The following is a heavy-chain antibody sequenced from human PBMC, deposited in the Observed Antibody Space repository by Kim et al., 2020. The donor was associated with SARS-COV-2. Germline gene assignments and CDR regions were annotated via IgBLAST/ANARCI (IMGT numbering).Heavy chain of an antibody. V-gene: IGHV3-73*01. CDR3: TRPDPGQQLALSREYYGMDV. J-gene: IGHJ6*02. D-gene: IGHD6-13*01. CDR1: GFTFSGSA. CDR2: IRSKANSYAT. Sequence: GGSLRLSCAASGFTFSGSAMHWVRQASGKGLEWVGRIRSKANSYATAYAASVKGRFTISRDDSKNTAYLQMNSLKTEDTAVYYCTRPDPGQQLALSREYYGMDVWGQGTTVTVSS.